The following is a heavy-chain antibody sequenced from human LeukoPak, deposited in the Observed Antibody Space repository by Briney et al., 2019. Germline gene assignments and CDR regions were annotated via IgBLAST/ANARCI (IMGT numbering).Heavy chain of an antibody. CDR3: ARGYYYDSSGYYYVYFQH. CDR1: GYTFSSYY. J-gene: IGHJ1*01. V-gene: IGHV1-46*01. D-gene: IGHD3-22*01. Sequence: GASETVSCNACGYTFSSYYMHWVRKAARQALAWMGIINPSGGSTSDAQKFQGRVTMPRDTSTSTVYMELSSLRSEDTAVYYCARGYYYDSSGYYYVYFQHWGQGTLVTVSS. CDR2: INPSGGST.